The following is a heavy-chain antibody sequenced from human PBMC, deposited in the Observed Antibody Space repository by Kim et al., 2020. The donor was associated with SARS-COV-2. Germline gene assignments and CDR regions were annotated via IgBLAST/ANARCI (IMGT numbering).Heavy chain of an antibody. V-gene: IGHV6-1*01. CDR2: TYYRSKWYS. CDR3: ARGVYSNGQNWFDP. J-gene: IGHJ5*02. Sequence: SQTLSLTCAISGDSVSSNSAAWNWIRQSPSRGLEWLGRTYYRSKWYSDYAVSVKSRITFNPDTSKNQFSLQLNSVTPDDTAVYYCARGVYSNGQNWFDPWGRGTLVTVSS. D-gene: IGHD6-19*01. CDR1: GDSVSSNSAA.